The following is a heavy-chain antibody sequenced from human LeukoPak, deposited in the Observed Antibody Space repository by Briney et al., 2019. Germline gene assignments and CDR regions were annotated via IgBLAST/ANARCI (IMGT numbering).Heavy chain of an antibody. CDR1: GFTFSSYA. CDR3: AKDFPSNYFDSRGYWRY. CDR2: ISDTGDRT. V-gene: IGHV3-23*01. D-gene: IGHD3-22*01. J-gene: IGHJ4*02. Sequence: GGSLRLSCAASGFTFSSYAMNWVRQAPGKGLEWVAGISDTGDRTFYADPVKGRFTISRDNSENTLYLQMRVLRADDTAVYYCAKDFPSNYFDSRGYWRYWGQGTLVTASS.